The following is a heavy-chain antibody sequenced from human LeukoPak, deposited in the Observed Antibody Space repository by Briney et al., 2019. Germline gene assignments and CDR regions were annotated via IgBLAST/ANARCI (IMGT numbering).Heavy chain of an antibody. CDR3: ARGSHYYDSSGYGY. D-gene: IGHD3-22*01. CDR1: GGSFSGYY. Sequence: SETLSLTCAVYGGSFSGYYWSWIRQPPGKGLEWIGEISHSGSTNYNPSLKSRVTISVDTSKNQFSLKLSSVTAADTAVYYCARGSHYYDSSGYGYWGQGTLVTVSS. J-gene: IGHJ4*02. V-gene: IGHV4-34*01. CDR2: ISHSGST.